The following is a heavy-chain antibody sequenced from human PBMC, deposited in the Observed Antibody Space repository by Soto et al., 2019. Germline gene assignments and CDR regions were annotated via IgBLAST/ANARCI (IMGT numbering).Heavy chain of an antibody. V-gene: IGHV4-31*03. CDR2: IFYSGST. Sequence: QVQLQESGPGLVKPSQTLSLTCTVSGGSISSGGYYWSWIRQLPGKGLDWIGYIFYSGSTYYNPSLKSRVTISVDTSKNQFSLNLSSVTAADTAVYYCAREVQPPYYFDQWGQGTLDTVSS. CDR3: AREVQPPYYFDQ. D-gene: IGHD1-1*01. J-gene: IGHJ4*02. CDR1: GGSISSGGYY.